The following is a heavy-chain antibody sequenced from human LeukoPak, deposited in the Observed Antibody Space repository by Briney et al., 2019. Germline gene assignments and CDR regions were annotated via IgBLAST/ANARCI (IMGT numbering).Heavy chain of an antibody. D-gene: IGHD3-10*01. Sequence: RASVKVSCKASGYTFTSFDINWVRQATGHGLEWMGWMNPNSGNTGYAQKFQGRVTMTRNTSISTAYMELSSLRSEDTAVYYCARTNYYGSGSYYSNWFDPWGQGTLITVSS. CDR3: ARTNYYGSGSYYSNWFDP. CDR2: MNPNSGNT. CDR1: GYTFTSFD. J-gene: IGHJ5*02. V-gene: IGHV1-8*01.